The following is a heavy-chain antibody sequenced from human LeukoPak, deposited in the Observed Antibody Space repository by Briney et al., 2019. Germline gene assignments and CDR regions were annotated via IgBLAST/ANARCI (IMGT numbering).Heavy chain of an antibody. CDR3: ARGGYYDSNDY. CDR2: IIPILGIA. CDR1: GGTFSSYA. V-gene: IGHV1-69*04. Sequence: ASVKVSCKASGGTFSSYAISWLRQAPGQGLEWMGRIIPILGIANYAQKFQGRVTITADKSTSTAYMELSSLRSEDTAVYYCARGGYYDSNDYWGQGALVTVSS. D-gene: IGHD3-22*01. J-gene: IGHJ4*02.